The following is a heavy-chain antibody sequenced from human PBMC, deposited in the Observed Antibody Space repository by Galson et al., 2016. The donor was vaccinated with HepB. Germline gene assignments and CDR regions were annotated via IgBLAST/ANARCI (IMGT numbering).Heavy chain of an antibody. CDR3: ARGVGSSWFQPLYYFYYMDV. D-gene: IGHD6-13*01. J-gene: IGHJ6*03. CDR2: IYYSGST. Sequence: DWVRQPPGKGLEWIGTIYYSGSTYYNPSLKSRVTISVDTSKNQFSLKLSSVTAADTAVYYCARGVGSSWFQPLYYFYYMDVWGRGTTVTVSS. V-gene: IGHV4-39*01.